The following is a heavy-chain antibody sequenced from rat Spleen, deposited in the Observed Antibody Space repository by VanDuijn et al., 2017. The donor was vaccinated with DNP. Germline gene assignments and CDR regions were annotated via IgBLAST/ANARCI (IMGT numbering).Heavy chain of an antibody. V-gene: IGHV3-1*01. CDR3: ARWSDYFDY. CDR2: ISYSGST. J-gene: IGHJ2*01. Sequence: EVQLQESGPGLVKTSQSLSLTCSVTGYSITSSYRWNWIRKFPGNKMEWIGYISYSGSTSYNPSLKSRISITRDTSKNQSILQLNSVTTEDTATYYCARWSDYFDYWGQGVMVTVSS. CDR1: GYSITSSY.